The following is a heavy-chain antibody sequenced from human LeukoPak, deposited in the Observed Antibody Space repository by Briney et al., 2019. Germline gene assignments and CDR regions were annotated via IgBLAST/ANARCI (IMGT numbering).Heavy chain of an antibody. CDR1: GFTFSSYW. J-gene: IGHJ6*03. V-gene: IGHV3-7*01. Sequence: GGSLRLSCAASGFTFSSYWMSWVRQAPGKGLEWVANIKQDGSEKYYVDSVKGRFTISRDNAKNSLYLQMDSLRAEDTAVYYCAKTLKDRYYDFWSGYYHYYYYMDVWGKGTTVTVSS. CDR3: AKTLKDRYYDFWSGYYHYYYYMDV. D-gene: IGHD3-3*01. CDR2: IKQDGSEK.